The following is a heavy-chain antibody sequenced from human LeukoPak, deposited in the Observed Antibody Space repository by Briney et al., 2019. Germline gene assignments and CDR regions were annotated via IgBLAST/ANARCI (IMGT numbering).Heavy chain of an antibody. CDR2: ISIGSSTI. V-gene: IGHV3-48*01. J-gene: IGHJ5*02. D-gene: IGHD6-13*01. CDR1: GFTFTSYS. Sequence: GGSLRLSCAASGFTFTSYSMNWVRQAPGKGLEWLSYISIGSSTIYYADSVKGRFTISRDNAKNSLYLQMNSLRAEDTAVYYCARTIAAADTRWFDPWGQGNLVSVSS. CDR3: ARTIAAADTRWFDP.